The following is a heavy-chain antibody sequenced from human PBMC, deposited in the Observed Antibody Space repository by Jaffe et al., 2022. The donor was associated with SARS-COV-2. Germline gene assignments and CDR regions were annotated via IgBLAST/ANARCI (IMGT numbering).Heavy chain of an antibody. CDR2: IWYDATKY. V-gene: IGHV3-33*01. J-gene: IGHJ4*02. CDR3: ARSNGAGYYDRTTFIES. Sequence: QVHLVESGGGVVQPGRSLRLSCVASGFTFGDYGMHWVRQAPGKGLEWVAFIWYDATKYYYADSVRGRFTVSRDNSKNTVFLQMNSLRGEDTAVYYCARSNGAGYYDRTTFIESWGQGTPVTVSS. D-gene: IGHD3-22*01. CDR1: GFTFGDYG.